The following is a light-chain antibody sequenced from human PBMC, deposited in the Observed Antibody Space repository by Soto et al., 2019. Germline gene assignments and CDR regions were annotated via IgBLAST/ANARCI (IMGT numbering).Light chain of an antibody. CDR1: SSDVGSSNL. V-gene: IGLV2-23*01. J-gene: IGLJ1*01. Sequence: QSALTQPASVSGSPGQSFTISCPGTSSDVGSSNLVSWYQQHPGKAPKLIIYEGSRRPSGVSGRFSGSMSGNTASLTISGLQAEDEADYYCCSFARSSTSYVFGTGTKLTVL. CDR3: CSFARSSTSYV. CDR2: EGS.